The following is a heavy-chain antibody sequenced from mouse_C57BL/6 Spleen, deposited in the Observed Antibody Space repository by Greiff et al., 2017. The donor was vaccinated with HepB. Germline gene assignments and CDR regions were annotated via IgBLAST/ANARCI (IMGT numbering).Heavy chain of an antibody. CDR1: GFSLTSYG. Sequence: VKLVESGPGLVQPSQSLSITCTVSGFSLTSYGVHWVRQSPGKGLEWLGAIWSGGSTDYNADFLSRLSISKDNSKSQFFFKMNSPQADDTAIYYCARKRGYLYAMDYWGQGTSVTVSS. CDR2: IWSGGST. V-gene: IGHV2-2*01. CDR3: ARKRGYLYAMDY. D-gene: IGHD2-2*01. J-gene: IGHJ4*01.